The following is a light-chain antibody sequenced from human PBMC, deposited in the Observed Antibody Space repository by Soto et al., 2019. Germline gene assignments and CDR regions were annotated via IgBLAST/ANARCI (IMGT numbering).Light chain of an antibody. J-gene: IGKJ5*01. V-gene: IGKV3-20*01. CDR3: QQYGRSPL. CDR2: ATS. CDR1: ESVISDY. Sequence: EFVLTQSPGTLSLSPGETATLSCRASESVISDYSAWYQQKPGQAPRLLIYATSNRATGIPDRFSGSGSGTDFTLTISRLEPEDFAVYYCQQYGRSPLFGQGTQLEIK.